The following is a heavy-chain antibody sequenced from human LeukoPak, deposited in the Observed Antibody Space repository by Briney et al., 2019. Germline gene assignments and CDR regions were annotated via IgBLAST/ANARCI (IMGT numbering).Heavy chain of an antibody. V-gene: IGHV1-24*01. CDR2: FDPKDGET. J-gene: IGHJ4*02. CDR3: ATPPIAYCGGDCYSSFDY. D-gene: IGHD2-21*02. Sequence: ASVKVSCKVSGYTLTELSMHWVRQAPGKGLEWMGGFDPKDGETIYAQKFQGRVTMTEDTSTDTAYMELSSLRSEDTAVYYCATPPIAYCGGDCYSSFDYWGQGTLVTVSS. CDR1: GYTLTELS.